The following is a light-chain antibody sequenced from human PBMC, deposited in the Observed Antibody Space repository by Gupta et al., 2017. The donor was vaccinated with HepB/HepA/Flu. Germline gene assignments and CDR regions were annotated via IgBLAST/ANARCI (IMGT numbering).Light chain of an antibody. Sequence: QSALTQPRSVSGSPGQSVTISCTGTNSDVGGYEYVSWYQQHPGKAPKLMIYDVNKRPSGVPDRFSGSKSGNTASLTISGLQAEEEADYYCCAYAGGYTWVFGGGTKLTVL. CDR2: DVN. CDR1: NSDVGGYEY. V-gene: IGLV2-11*01. CDR3: CAYAGGYTWV. J-gene: IGLJ3*02.